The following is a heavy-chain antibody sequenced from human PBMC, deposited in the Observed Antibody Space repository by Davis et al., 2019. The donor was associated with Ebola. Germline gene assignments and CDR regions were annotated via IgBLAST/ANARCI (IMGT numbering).Heavy chain of an antibody. J-gene: IGHJ6*02. V-gene: IGHV1-2*04. CDR3: ARDQIIVVVPAATSGYYYGMDV. Sequence: ASVKVSCKASGYTFTGYYMHWVRQAPGQGLEWMGWINPNSGGTNYAQKFQGWVTMTRDTSISTAYMELSSLRSEDTAVYYCARDQIIVVVPAATSGYYYGMDVWGQGTTVTVSS. CDR1: GYTFTGYY. CDR2: INPNSGGT. D-gene: IGHD2-2*01.